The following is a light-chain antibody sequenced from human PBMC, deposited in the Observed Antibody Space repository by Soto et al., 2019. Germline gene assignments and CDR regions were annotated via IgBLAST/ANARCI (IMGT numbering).Light chain of an antibody. CDR3: QQYGSSPT. J-gene: IGKJ1*01. CDR2: DAS. Sequence: ENVLTQSPGTLSLSPGERATLSCRASQSVGTYLAWYQQKPGQAPRLLIFDASSRATGIPDRFSGSGSGTDFTLTISRLEPEDFAVYYCQQYGSSPTFGQGTKVDIK. V-gene: IGKV3-20*01. CDR1: QSVGTY.